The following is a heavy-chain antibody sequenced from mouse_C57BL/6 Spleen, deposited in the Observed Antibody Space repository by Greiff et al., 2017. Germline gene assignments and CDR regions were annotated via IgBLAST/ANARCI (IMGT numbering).Heavy chain of an antibody. V-gene: IGHV5-6*01. Sequence: EVQLVESGGDLVKPGGSLKLSCAASGFTFSSYGMSWVRQTPDKRLEWVATISSGGSYTYYPDSVMGRFTISRDNAKNTLYLQMSSLKSEDTAMYYCARHDTTVVADYWGQGTTLTVSS. J-gene: IGHJ2*01. CDR2: ISSGGSYT. D-gene: IGHD1-1*01. CDR3: ARHDTTVVADY. CDR1: GFTFSSYG.